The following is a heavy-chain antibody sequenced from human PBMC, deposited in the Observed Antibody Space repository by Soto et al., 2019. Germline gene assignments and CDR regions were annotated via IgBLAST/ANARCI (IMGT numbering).Heavy chain of an antibody. CDR1: GFTFSDYH. J-gene: IGHJ6*02. CDR3: ARRIVGTTGHAMDV. Sequence: QVQLVESGGGLVKPGGSLRLSCAASGFTFSDYHMSWIRQAPGKGLEWVSYISSSGSNVYYADSVKGRFTISRDNAKNSLYLQMNSLRVEDTAVYYCARRIVGTTGHAMDVWGQVTTVTVSS. D-gene: IGHD1-26*01. CDR2: ISSSGSNV. V-gene: IGHV3-11*01.